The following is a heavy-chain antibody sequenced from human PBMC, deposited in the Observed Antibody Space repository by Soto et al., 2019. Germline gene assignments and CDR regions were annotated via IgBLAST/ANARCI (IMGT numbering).Heavy chain of an antibody. J-gene: IGHJ4*02. D-gene: IGHD2-8*02. Sequence: PSETLSLTCTFSGDSISSSKYYWGWIRQPPGKGLEWIGSSYYSGSTYYNPSLKSRVTISVDTSKNQFSLKLTSVTAADTAVYYCARDKITGLFDYWGQGTLVTVSS. CDR2: SYYSGST. V-gene: IGHV4-39*07. CDR3: ARDKITGLFDY. CDR1: GDSISSSKYY.